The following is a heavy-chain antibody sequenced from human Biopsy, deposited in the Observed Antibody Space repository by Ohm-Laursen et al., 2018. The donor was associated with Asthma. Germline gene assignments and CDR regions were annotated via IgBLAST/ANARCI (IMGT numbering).Heavy chain of an antibody. CDR3: ARKAGSCISRTCYSLDF. CDR2: INSVFGTT. D-gene: IGHD2-2*01. J-gene: IGHJ4*02. V-gene: IGHV1-69*01. Sequence: ESSVKVSCKFLGGTFNTYVIGWVRQAPGQGLEWMGGINSVFGTTTYPQKFQGRVTITADDSTSTVYMELSSLRSEDTAVYYCARKAGSCISRTCYSLDFWGQGTLVTVSS. CDR1: GGTFNTYV.